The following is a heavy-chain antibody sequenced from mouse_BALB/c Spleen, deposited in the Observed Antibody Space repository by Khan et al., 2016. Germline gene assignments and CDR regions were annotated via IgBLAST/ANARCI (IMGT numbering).Heavy chain of an antibody. CDR3: AREGTRYAMDY. CDR1: GFTFSDYG. CDR2: ISNLAYSI. D-gene: IGHD3-3*01. J-gene: IGHJ4*01. V-gene: IGHV5-15*02. Sequence: EVELVESGGDLVQPGGSRKLSCVATGFTFSDYGMAWVRQAPGKGPEWVAFISNLAYSIYYADTVTGRFTISRENAKNTLYLEMSSLRSEDTAMYYCAREGTRYAMDYWGQGTSVTVSS.